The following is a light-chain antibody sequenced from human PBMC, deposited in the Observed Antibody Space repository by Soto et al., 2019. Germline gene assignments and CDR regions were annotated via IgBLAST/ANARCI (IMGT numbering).Light chain of an antibody. CDR1: QSVSSY. Sequence: EIVLTQSPATLSLSPGERATLSCRASQSVSSYLAWYQQKPGQAPRLLLYDASNRATGIPARFSGSGSGTDFTLTISSLEPEDFAVYYCQQRSNGGWTFGQGTKVEIK. CDR2: DAS. CDR3: QQRSNGGWT. J-gene: IGKJ1*01. V-gene: IGKV3-11*01.